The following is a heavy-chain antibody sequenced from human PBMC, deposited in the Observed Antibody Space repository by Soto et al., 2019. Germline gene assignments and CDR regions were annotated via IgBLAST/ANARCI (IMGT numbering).Heavy chain of an antibody. CDR2: INHSGST. CDR3: ALKAGYCSSTSCYRPSYGMDV. V-gene: IGHV4-34*01. Sequence: SETLSLTCAVYGGSFSCYYWSWIRQPPGKGLEWIGEINHSGSTNYNPSLKSRVTISIDTSKNQFSLKLSSVTAADTAVYYCALKAGYCSSTSCYRPSYGMDVWGQGTTVTVSS. D-gene: IGHD2-2*03. J-gene: IGHJ6*02. CDR1: GGSFSCYY.